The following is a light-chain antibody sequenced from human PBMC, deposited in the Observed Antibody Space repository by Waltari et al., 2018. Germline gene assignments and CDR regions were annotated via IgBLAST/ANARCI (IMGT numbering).Light chain of an antibody. V-gene: IGLV1-44*01. CDR1: NSTIGINA. CDR2: YNK. J-gene: IGLJ2*01. CDR3: AAWDDGLNGVL. Sequence: QSVLTQPPSASGTPGQKVAISWSGSNSTIGINAVTGYQHPPGTPPKRIIYYNKKRPSGVPDRFSGSKSGTSASLAITGLQSEDEADYYCAAWDDGLNGVLFAGGTRLTVL.